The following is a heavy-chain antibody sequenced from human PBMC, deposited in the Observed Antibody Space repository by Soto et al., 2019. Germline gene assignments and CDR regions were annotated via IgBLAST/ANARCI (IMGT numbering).Heavy chain of an antibody. CDR1: GFAFGGYG. CDR3: ARGGDVLDY. CDR2: TSYDGSNK. Sequence: HVQLVESGGGVVRPGKSLTPSCTGSGFAFGGYGIHWVRQTPGKGLEWLAMTSYDGSNKYLADSVKGRFTVSRDMSRTMVFLQMDTLRLDDTAVYYCARGGDVLDYWGRGTLVTVSS. V-gene: IGHV3-30*03. J-gene: IGHJ4*02. D-gene: IGHD3-16*01.